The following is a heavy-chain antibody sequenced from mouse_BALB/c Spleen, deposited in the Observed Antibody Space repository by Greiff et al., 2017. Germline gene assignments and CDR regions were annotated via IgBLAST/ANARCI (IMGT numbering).Heavy chain of an antibody. V-gene: IGHV3-2*02. Sequence: EVKLMESGPGLVKPSQSLSLTCTVTGYSITSDYAWNWIRQFPGNQLEWMGYISYSGSTSYNPSLKSRISITRDTSKNQFFLQLNSVTTEDTATYYCARIPLYYGSSYWGQGTTLTVSS. J-gene: IGHJ2*01. CDR1: GYSITSDYA. CDR3: ARIPLYYGSSY. CDR2: ISYSGST. D-gene: IGHD1-1*01.